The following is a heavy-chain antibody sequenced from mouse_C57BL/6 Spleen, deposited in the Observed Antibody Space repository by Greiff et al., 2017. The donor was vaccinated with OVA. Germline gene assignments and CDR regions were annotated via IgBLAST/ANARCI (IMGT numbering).Heavy chain of an antibody. V-gene: IGHV1-82*01. CDR1: GYAFSSSW. CDR2: IYPGDGDT. D-gene: IGHD2-1*01. J-gene: IGHJ2*01. CDR3: ARPYGNYVLFDG. Sequence: QVQLKQSGPELVKPGASVKISCKASGYAFSSSWMNWVKQRPGKGLEWIGRIYPGDGDTNYNGKFKGKATLTADKSSSTAYMQLSSLTSEDSAVYFCARPYGNYVLFDGWGQGTTLTVAS.